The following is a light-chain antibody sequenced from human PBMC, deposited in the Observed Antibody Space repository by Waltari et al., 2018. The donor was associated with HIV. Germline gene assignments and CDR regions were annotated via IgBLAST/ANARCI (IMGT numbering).Light chain of an antibody. CDR3: QHRSNWPPLFT. CDR2: DAS. CDR1: QRVPSY. Sequence: VLTQTLATLSLSPGDRATLYCRPSQRVPSYLPWYQQQAGQAPRLLIYDASDRATGIPARFSGSGSGTDFTLTISSLEPEDFAVYYCQHRSNWPPLFTFGPGTKVDIK. V-gene: IGKV3-11*01. J-gene: IGKJ3*01.